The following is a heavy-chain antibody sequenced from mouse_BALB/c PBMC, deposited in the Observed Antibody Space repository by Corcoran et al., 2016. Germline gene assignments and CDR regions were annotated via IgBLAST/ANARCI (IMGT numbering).Heavy chain of an antibody. V-gene: IGHV9-1*02. Sequence: QIQLVQAGPELKKPGETVKISCMASGYTFTNYGMNWVKQAPGKGLKWMGWINTYTGEPTYADDFKGRFAFSLETSASTAYLQINNLKNEDMATYFCASGNYFDYWGEGTTLTVSS. J-gene: IGHJ2*01. CDR3: ASGNYFDY. D-gene: IGHD1-1*02. CDR2: INTYTGEP. CDR1: GYTFTNYG.